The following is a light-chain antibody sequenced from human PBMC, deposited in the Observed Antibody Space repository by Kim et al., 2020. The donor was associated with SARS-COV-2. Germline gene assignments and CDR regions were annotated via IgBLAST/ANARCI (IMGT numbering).Light chain of an antibody. CDR3: QQSYTAPRA. Sequence: SASVGDRVTIPCRTSQSINNFLNWYQQKPGKAPELLIYAASSLQSGVPSRFSGSGSGTDFTLTITSLQPEDFATYYCQQSYTAPRAFGQGTKLEIK. V-gene: IGKV1-39*01. CDR2: AAS. J-gene: IGKJ2*01. CDR1: QSINNF.